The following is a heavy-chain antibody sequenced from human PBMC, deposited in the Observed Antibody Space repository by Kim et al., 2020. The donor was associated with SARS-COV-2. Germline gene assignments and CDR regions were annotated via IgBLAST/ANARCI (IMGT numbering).Heavy chain of an antibody. D-gene: IGHD3-9*01. CDR3: ARLRYYDSLFDP. CDR1: GSIFTDYW. V-gene: IGHV5-51*01. J-gene: IGHJ5*02. CDR2: IYPQNFDT. Sequence: GESLKISCQGSGSIFTDYWSGWVRQVPGKGLEWMGIIYPQNFDTQYSPPFQGHVTISVDNSISTAYLQWTSLKASDTAVYFCARLRYYDSLFDPWGQGTL.